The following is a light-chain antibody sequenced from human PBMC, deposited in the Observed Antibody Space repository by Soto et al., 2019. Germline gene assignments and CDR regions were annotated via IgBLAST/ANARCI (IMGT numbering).Light chain of an antibody. J-gene: IGKJ2*03. V-gene: IGKV1-9*01. Sequence: DIQLTQSPSFLSASVGDRVTVSCRASQDISTSLAWFQQKAGKVPQLLVYPASTLQDGVPSRFSGSGSGPYFTLTINNLQAEDFATYYCQHLRTYPFSFGPGTKLDIK. CDR3: QHLRTYPFS. CDR1: QDISTS. CDR2: PAS.